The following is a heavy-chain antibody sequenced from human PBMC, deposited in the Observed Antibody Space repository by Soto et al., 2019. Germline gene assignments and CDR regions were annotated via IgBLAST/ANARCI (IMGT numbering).Heavy chain of an antibody. CDR2: ISQSGNT. V-gene: IGHV4-34*01. D-gene: IGHD6-6*01. CDR1: SGSFSGYY. CDR3: ARAPKVSGSSQTRPDF. J-gene: IGHJ4*02. Sequence: SSETLSLTCPIYSGSFSGYYWSWIRQPPGKGLEWIGEISQSGNTNYSPSLKSRVSISIDTSMKQFSLNLASVSAADTAVYYCARAPKVSGSSQTRPDFWGQGTLVTVSS.